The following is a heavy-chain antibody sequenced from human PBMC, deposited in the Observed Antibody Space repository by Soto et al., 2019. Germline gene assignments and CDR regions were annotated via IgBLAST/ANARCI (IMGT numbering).Heavy chain of an antibody. D-gene: IGHD2-15*01. CDR3: ATRYCVSFHCRFASQFNYGKDV. CDR2: IIPIFGTT. CDR1: GGTFSNYA. J-gene: IGHJ6*02. Sequence: QVQLVQSGAEVKKPGSSVKISCKASGGTFSNYAISWVRQAPGQGLEWMGGIIPIFGTTTYAQKFQGRVTITADDSTTTAYMELSSLTSEDTALFNCATRYCVSFHCRFASQFNYGKDVWGQGTPVIVSS. V-gene: IGHV1-69*01.